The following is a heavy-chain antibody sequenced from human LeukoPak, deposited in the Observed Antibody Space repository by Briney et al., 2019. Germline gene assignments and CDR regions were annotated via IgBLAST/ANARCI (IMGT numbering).Heavy chain of an antibody. CDR3: ATGWKLDY. Sequence: PSETLSLTCTVSGGSISSSSYYWGWIRQPPGKGLEWIGSIYYSGSTYYNPSLKSRVTISVDTSKNQFSLKLSSVTAADTAVYYCATGWKLDYWGQGTLVTVSS. D-gene: IGHD2-15*01. J-gene: IGHJ4*02. CDR2: IYYSGST. CDR1: GGSISSSSYY. V-gene: IGHV4-39*01.